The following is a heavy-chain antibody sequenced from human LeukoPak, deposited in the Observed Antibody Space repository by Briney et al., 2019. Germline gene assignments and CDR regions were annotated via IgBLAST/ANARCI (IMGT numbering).Heavy chain of an antibody. CDR3: VSFYETY. V-gene: IGHV3-74*01. CDR1: GNYW. D-gene: IGHD2/OR15-2a*01. Sequence: GGSLRLSCAASGNYWMHWVRQVPGKGLVWVSHINSDGSWTSYADSVKGRFTISKDNAKNTVYLQMDSLRAEDTAVYYCVSFYETYWGRGTLVTVSS. CDR2: INSDGSWT. J-gene: IGHJ4*02.